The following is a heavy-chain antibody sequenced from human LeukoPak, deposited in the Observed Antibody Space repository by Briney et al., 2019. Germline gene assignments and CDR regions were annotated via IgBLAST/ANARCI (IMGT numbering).Heavy chain of an antibody. CDR1: GFTFSSYW. CDR3: AREITMIVEDYFDF. Sequence: PGGSLRLSCAASGFTFSSYWMSWVRQAPGKGLEGVASIKQDGSEKYYVDSVKGRFTISRDNAKNSLYLQMNSLRAEDTAVYYCAREITMIVEDYFDFWGQGTLVTVSS. CDR2: IKQDGSEK. J-gene: IGHJ4*02. D-gene: IGHD3-22*01. V-gene: IGHV3-7*01.